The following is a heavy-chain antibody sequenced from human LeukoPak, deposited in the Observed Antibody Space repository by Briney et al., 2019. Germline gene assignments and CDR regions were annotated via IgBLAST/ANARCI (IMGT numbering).Heavy chain of an antibody. CDR1: GFTFSSYA. J-gene: IGHJ4*02. D-gene: IGHD3-22*01. Sequence: GGSLRLSCAASGFTFSSYAMHWVRQAPGKGLEYVSAISSNGGSTYYADSVKGRFTISRDNSKNTLYLQMSSLRAEDTAVYYCVKDLSYYDSSGYHAGLDTYWGQGTLVTVSS. CDR3: VKDLSYYDSSGYHAGLDTY. V-gene: IGHV3-64D*06. CDR2: ISSNGGST.